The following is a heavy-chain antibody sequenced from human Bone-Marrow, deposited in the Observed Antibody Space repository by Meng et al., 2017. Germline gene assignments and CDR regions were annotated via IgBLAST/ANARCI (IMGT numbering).Heavy chain of an antibody. J-gene: IGHJ5*02. CDR2: INHSGST. CDR1: GGSFSGYY. V-gene: IGHV4-34*01. CDR3: ARGSGSPEYCSSTSCYSGGWFDP. D-gene: IGHD2-2*02. Sequence: QVQLQQWGAGLLKPSETLSLTCAVYGGSFSGYYWSGIRQPPGKGLEWIGEINHSGSTNYNPSLKSRVTISVDTSKNQFSLKLSSMTAADTAVYYCARGSGSPEYCSSTSCYSGGWFDPWGQGTLVTVSS.